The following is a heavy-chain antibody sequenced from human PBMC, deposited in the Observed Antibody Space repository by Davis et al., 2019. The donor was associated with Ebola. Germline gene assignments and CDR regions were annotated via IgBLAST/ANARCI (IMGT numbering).Heavy chain of an antibody. CDR3: ARDMRAWEIPLLDY. Sequence: ASVKVSCKASAYTFTSYGISWVRQAPGQGLEWMGWISAYNGNTNYAQKLQGRVTMTTDTSTSTAYMELRSLRSDDTAVYYCARDMRAWEIPLLDYWGQGTLVTVSS. J-gene: IGHJ4*02. CDR2: ISAYNGNT. V-gene: IGHV1-18*01. D-gene: IGHD1-26*01. CDR1: AYTFTSYG.